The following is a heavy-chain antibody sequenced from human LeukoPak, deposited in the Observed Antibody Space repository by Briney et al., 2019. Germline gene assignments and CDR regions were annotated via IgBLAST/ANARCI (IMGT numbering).Heavy chain of an antibody. V-gene: IGHV1-2*06. D-gene: IGHD3-22*01. J-gene: IGHJ4*02. CDR3: ARADTYYYDSSGYYGPFYVY. CDR1: GYTFTVYY. Sequence: ASVNVSCKASGYTFTVYYMHWVRPAPGQGLEWMGRINPNSGGTNYAQKFQGRVTMTRDTSISTAYMELSRLRSDDTAVYYCARADTYYYDSSGYYGPFYVYWGQGTLVTVSS. CDR2: INPNSGGT.